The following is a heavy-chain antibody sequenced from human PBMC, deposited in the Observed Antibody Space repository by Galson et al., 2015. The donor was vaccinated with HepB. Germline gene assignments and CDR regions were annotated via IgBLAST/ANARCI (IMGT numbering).Heavy chain of an antibody. CDR3: ARAQYYYDSSGYYGRLYYYYGMDV. D-gene: IGHD3-22*01. V-gene: IGHV1-69*06. CDR2: IIPIFGTA. J-gene: IGHJ6*02. Sequence: SVKVSCKASGGTFSSYAISWVRQAPGQGLEWMGGIIPIFGTANYAQKFQGRVTITADKSTSTAYMELSSLRSEDTAVYYCARAQYYYDSSGYYGRLYYYYGMDVWGQGTTVTVSS. CDR1: GGTFSSYA.